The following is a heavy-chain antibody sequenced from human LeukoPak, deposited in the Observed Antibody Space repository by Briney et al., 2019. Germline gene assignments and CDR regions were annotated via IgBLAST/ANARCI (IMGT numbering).Heavy chain of an antibody. J-gene: IGHJ3*02. CDR2: IIPILGIA. Sequence: SVKVSCKASGYTFTGYYMHWVRQAPGQGLEWMGRIIPILGIANYAQKFQGRVTITADKSTSTAYMELSSLRSEDTAVYYCAIGSGSNQKVHAFDIWGQGTMVTVSS. CDR3: AIGSGSNQKVHAFDI. V-gene: IGHV1-69*02. CDR1: GYTFTGYY. D-gene: IGHD1-26*01.